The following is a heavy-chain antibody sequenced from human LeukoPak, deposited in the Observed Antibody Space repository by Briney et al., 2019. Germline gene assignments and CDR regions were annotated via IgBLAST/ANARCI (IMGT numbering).Heavy chain of an antibody. CDR3: ARHPLRYFDWLSKGFDY. Sequence: KSSETLSLTCAVYGGSFSGYYWSWIRQPPGKGLEWIGEINHSGSTNYNPSLKSRVTISVDTSKNQFSLKLSSVTAADTAVYYCARHPLRYFDWLSKGFDYWGQGTLVTVSS. CDR2: INHSGST. V-gene: IGHV4-34*01. D-gene: IGHD3-9*01. J-gene: IGHJ4*02. CDR1: GGSFSGYY.